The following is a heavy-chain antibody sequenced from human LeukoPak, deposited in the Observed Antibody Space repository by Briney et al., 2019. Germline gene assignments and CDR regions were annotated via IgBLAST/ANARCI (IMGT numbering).Heavy chain of an antibody. Sequence: GGSLTLSWALSGLSSGSYSMSGSRHAPGKHLDRVSYISSTSRSISYADSLKGQFTISRDNARNSLYLQMNNLRVEDTAVYYCAREGYGDYYFDYWGQGTLVTVSS. CDR1: GLSSGSYS. CDR2: ISSTSRSI. CDR3: AREGYGDYYFDY. J-gene: IGHJ4*02. D-gene: IGHD4-17*01. V-gene: IGHV3-21*01.